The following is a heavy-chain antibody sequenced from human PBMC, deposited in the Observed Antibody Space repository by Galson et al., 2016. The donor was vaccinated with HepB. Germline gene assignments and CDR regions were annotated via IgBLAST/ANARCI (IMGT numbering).Heavy chain of an antibody. Sequence: SLRLSCAASGFTVSDYYMTWVRQAPGKGLEWVSVVFLGGSTYYAQSVEGRFTISRDDSKNTLHLQMNSLTAEDTAVYFCARTSYRERTGTHCVNFRYYYYFMDVWGKGTTVTVSS. D-gene: IGHD2-8*02. CDR1: GFTVSDYY. V-gene: IGHV3-53*01. CDR2: VFLGGST. CDR3: ARTSYRERTGTHCVNFRYYYYFMDV. J-gene: IGHJ6*03.